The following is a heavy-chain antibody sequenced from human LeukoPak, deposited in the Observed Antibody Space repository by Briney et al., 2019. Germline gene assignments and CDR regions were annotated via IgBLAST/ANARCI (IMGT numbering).Heavy chain of an antibody. CDR2: ISSSSSYI. CDR3: ATEVAEGGPQDY. Sequence: GGSLRLSCAASGFTFSSYGMNWVRQAPGKGLEWVSSISSSSSYIYYADSVKGRFTISRDNSKNTLYLQINNLRDEDTGLYYCATEVAEGGPQDYWGQGTLVTVSS. D-gene: IGHD2-15*01. J-gene: IGHJ4*02. V-gene: IGHV3-21*01. CDR1: GFTFSSYG.